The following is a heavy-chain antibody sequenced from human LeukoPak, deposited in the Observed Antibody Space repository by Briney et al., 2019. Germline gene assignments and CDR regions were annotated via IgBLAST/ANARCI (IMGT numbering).Heavy chain of an antibody. Sequence: GGSLRLSCAASGFSFSNYWMSWVRQAPGKGLEWVANIKKDGSDKYYVDSVKGRFTISTDNAKSSLYLQMNSLRAEDMAVYYCARQRGYNYGYNDYWGQGTLVTVSS. D-gene: IGHD5-18*01. V-gene: IGHV3-7*03. CDR2: IKKDGSDK. CDR3: ARQRGYNYGYNDY. J-gene: IGHJ4*02. CDR1: GFSFSNYW.